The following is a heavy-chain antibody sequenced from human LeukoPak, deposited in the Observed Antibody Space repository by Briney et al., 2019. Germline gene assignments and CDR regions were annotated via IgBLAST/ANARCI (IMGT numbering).Heavy chain of an antibody. CDR1: GASISSSNYY. V-gene: IGHV4-39*07. Sequence: SETLSLTCAVSGASISSSNYYWGWVRQSPGKGLEWIGNIYSSGNTYYNASLKSRVTISVDTSKNQFSLKLSSVTAADTAVYYCARGGYSSGWYQYYFDYWGQGTLVTVSS. J-gene: IGHJ4*02. CDR3: ARGGYSSGWYQYYFDY. CDR2: IYSSGNT. D-gene: IGHD6-19*01.